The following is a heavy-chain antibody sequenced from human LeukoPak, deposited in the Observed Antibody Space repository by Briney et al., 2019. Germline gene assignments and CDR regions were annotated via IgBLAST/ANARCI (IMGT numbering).Heavy chain of an antibody. V-gene: IGHV4-61*02. CDR2: VYNSGST. CDR1: GGSLSRGRYY. CDR3: AREAGRGSGSYLTFDP. Sequence: SETLSLTCTVPGGSLSRGRYYWSWIRQPAGKGLEWIGRVYNSGSTKYNPSLQSRVTISVDTSKNQFSLKLTSVTAADTAVYFCAREAGRGSGSYLTFDPWGPGILVTVSS. J-gene: IGHJ5*02. D-gene: IGHD3-10*01.